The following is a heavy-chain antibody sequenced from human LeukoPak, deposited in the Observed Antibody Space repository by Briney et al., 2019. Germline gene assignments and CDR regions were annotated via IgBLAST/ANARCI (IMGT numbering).Heavy chain of an antibody. CDR1: GGTFSSYA. Sequence: SVKVSCKASGGTFSSYAISWVRQAPGQRLEWMGGIIPIFGTANYAQKFQGRVTITTDESTSTAYMELSSLRSEDTAVYYCARKGSGSYWLGAFDIWGQGTMVTVSS. CDR2: IIPIFGTA. V-gene: IGHV1-69*05. J-gene: IGHJ3*02. D-gene: IGHD1-26*01. CDR3: ARKGSGSYWLGAFDI.